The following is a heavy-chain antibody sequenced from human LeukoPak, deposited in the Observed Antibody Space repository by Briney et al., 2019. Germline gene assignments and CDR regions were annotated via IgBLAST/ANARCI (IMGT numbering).Heavy chain of an antibody. Sequence: GGSLRLSCAASGFTFSSYAMSWVRQAPGKGLEWVSAISGSGGSTYYADSVKGRFTISRDNSKDTLYLQMNSLRAEDTAVYYCAKDGVKAYYYYYMDVWGKGTTVTVSS. CDR1: GFTFSSYA. J-gene: IGHJ6*03. CDR3: AKDGVKAYYYYYMDV. V-gene: IGHV3-23*01. CDR2: ISGSGGST.